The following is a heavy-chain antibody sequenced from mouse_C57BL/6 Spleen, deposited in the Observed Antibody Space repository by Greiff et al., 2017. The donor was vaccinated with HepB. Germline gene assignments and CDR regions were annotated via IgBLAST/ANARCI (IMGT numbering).Heavy chain of an antibody. CDR1: GYTFTSYW. Sequence: VQGVESGAELAKPGASVKLSCKASGYTFTSYWMHWVKQRPGQGLEWIGYINPSSGYTKYNQKFKDKATLTADKSSSTAYMQLSSLTYEDSAVYYCARRLDWYFDVWGTGTTVTVSS. V-gene: IGHV1-7*01. D-gene: IGHD4-1*01. CDR2: INPSSGYT. CDR3: ARRLDWYFDV. J-gene: IGHJ1*03.